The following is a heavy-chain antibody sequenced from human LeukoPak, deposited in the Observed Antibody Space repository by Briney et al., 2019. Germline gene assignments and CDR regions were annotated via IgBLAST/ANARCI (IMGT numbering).Heavy chain of an antibody. V-gene: IGHV3-23*01. CDR1: GFPFRSYA. CDR2: ITDDEDT. J-gene: IGHJ4*02. Sequence: GGSLRLSCVASGFPFRSYAMTWVRQTPGKGLESVSVITDDEDTYYADSVKGRFSISRDNSQNTVFLQMNSLRVEDTAVYYCAKVDYWSPENYFDSWGQGTLDTVSS. D-gene: IGHD1-1*01. CDR3: AKVDYWSPENYFDS.